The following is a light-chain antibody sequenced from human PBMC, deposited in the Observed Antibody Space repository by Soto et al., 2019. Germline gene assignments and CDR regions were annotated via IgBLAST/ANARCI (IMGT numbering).Light chain of an antibody. CDR3: QQYNSFPT. V-gene: IGKV1-5*03. CDR1: QSISSW. J-gene: IGKJ1*01. CDR2: KAS. Sequence: DIQMTQSPSTLSASVGDRVTITCRASQSISSWLAWYQQKPGKAPKLLIYKASSLESGVPSRFSGSGSGTKFTLTTSSLQPDDFATYYCQQYNSFPTFGQGTKVEIK.